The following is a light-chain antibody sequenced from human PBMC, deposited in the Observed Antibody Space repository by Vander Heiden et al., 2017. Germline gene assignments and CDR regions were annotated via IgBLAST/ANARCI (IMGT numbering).Light chain of an antibody. CDR1: QSLVHSDGNTY. V-gene: IGKV2-30*02. J-gene: IGKJ2*01. Sequence: DAVLTQFPLSLPVALGQPASIPCKSNQSLVHSDGNTYFNWFHQRPGQSPRRLFYKISDRDSGVPDRFSGSGSGTDFTLEISRVEAEDVGVFYCMQATSWPYTFGQGTKLEIK. CDR3: MQATSWPYT. CDR2: KIS.